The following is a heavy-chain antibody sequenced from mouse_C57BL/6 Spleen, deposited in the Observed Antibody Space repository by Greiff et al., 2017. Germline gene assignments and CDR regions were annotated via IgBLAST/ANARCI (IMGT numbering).Heavy chain of an antibody. CDR1: GYTFTDYE. CDR2: IDPETDGT. Sequence: VKLQESGAELVRPGASVTLSCKASGYTFTDYEMHWVKQTPVHGLEWIGAIDPETDGTAYNQKFKGKAILTADKSSSTAYMELRSLTSEYSAVYYCTRSSYDYDNYWGQGTTLTVSS. CDR3: TRSSYDYDNY. V-gene: IGHV1-15*01. J-gene: IGHJ2*01. D-gene: IGHD2-4*01.